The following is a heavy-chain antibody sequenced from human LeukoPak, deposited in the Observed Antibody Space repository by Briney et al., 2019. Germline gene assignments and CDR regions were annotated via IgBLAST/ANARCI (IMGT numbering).Heavy chain of an antibody. CDR3: ARILTTFDS. D-gene: IGHD4-11*01. CDR1: RGSISSSSYY. J-gene: IGHJ4*02. Sequence: SETLSLTCTVSRGSISSSSYYWGWIRQPPGKRLEWIGSFYYIGGTYYNPSLEGRVTISADSSENQFSLKLTSVTAADTALYYCARILTTFDSWGQGTLVTVSS. V-gene: IGHV4-39*01. CDR2: FYYIGGT.